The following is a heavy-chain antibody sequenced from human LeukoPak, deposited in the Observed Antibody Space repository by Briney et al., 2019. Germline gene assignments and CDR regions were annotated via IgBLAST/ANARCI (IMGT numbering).Heavy chain of an antibody. CDR1: GFTFSNYD. CDR3: ARAVYGFDAFDI. CDR2: ISYSGSYI. J-gene: IGHJ3*02. Sequence: GMSLRLSCAASGFTFSNYDMHWVRQAPGKGLEWVSSISYSGSYIYYADSVKGRFTISRDNAKNSLYLQMNSLRAEDTAVYYCARAVYGFDAFDIWGQGTMVTVSS. D-gene: IGHD4-17*01. V-gene: IGHV3-21*01.